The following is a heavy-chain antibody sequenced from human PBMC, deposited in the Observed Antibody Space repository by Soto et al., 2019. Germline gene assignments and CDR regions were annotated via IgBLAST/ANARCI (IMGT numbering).Heavy chain of an antibody. Sequence: ASVKVSCKASGYTFTSYYMHWVRQAPGQGLEWMGIINPSGGSTSYAQKFQGRVTMTRDTSTSTVYMELSSLRSEDTAVYYCARVDSSIEISPKYGMDVWGQGTTVTVSS. CDR1: GYTFTSYY. J-gene: IGHJ6*02. CDR2: INPSGGST. V-gene: IGHV1-46*01. CDR3: ARVDSSIEISPKYGMDV. D-gene: IGHD6-13*01.